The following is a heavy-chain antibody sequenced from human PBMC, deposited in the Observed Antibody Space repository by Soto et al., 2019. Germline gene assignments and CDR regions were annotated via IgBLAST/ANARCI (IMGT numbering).Heavy chain of an antibody. D-gene: IGHD6-13*01. J-gene: IGHJ4*02. CDR2: ISGSGGST. Sequence: GSLRLSCAVAGFSFSSYAISWVRQAPGRGLEWVSAISGSGGSTYYADSVKGRFTISRDNSKNTLYLQMNSLRAEDTAVYYCAKEHRYSSSWYVPGFFDYWGQGTLVTVSS. CDR1: GFSFSSYA. CDR3: AKEHRYSSSWYVPGFFDY. V-gene: IGHV3-23*01.